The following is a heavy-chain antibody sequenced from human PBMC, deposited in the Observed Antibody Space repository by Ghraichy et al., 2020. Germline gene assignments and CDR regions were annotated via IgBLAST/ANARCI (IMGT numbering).Heavy chain of an antibody. CDR2: IYYSGST. V-gene: IGHV4-31*03. CDR3: ARSGHPYYYGSGSGGMDV. CDR1: GGSISSGGYY. D-gene: IGHD3-10*01. J-gene: IGHJ6*02. Sequence: TLSLTCTVSGGSISSGGYYWSWIRQHPGKGLEWIGYIYYSGSTYYNPSLKSRVTISVDTSKNQFSLKLSSVTAADTAVYYCARSGHPYYYGSGSGGMDVWGQGTTVTVSS.